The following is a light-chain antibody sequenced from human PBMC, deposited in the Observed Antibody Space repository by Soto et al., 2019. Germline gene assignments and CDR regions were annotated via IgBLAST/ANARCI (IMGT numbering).Light chain of an antibody. Sequence: EIVLTQSPGTLSLSPGERATLSCRASQSVSSNYLAWYQQKPGQAPRLLIYSASSRATGIPDRFSSSGSGTDFTLTISRREPEDFTMYYCHQYSSSPQFTFGPATKVDIK. J-gene: IGKJ3*01. CDR2: SAS. CDR1: QSVSSNY. CDR3: HQYSSSPQFT. V-gene: IGKV3-20*01.